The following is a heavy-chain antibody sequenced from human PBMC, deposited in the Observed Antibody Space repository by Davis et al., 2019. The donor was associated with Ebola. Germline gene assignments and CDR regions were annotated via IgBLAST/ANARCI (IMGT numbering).Heavy chain of an antibody. D-gene: IGHD2-15*01. CDR2: ISSGSTLI. V-gene: IGHV3-48*04. CDR3: AREETYCSGGSCQGHYYGMDV. CDR1: GFTFSSHS. J-gene: IGHJ6*02. Sequence: PGGSLRLSCAASGFTFSSHSMNWVRQAPGKGLEWVSYISSGSTLIYYADSVKGRFTISRDNAKNSLFLQMSSLRAEDTAVYYCAREETYCSGGSCQGHYYGMDVWGQGTTVTVSS.